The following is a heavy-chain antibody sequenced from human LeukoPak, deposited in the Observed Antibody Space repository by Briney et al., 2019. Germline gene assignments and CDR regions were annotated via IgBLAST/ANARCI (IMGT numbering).Heavy chain of an antibody. V-gene: IGHV1-2*02. CDR3: ARAIPPPYCGGDCPPDAFDI. CDR1: GYTFTGYY. J-gene: IGHJ3*02. CDR2: INPNSGGT. Sequence: ASVKVSCKASGYTFTGYYMHWVRQAPGQGLEWMGWINPNSGGTNYAQKFQGRVTMTRDTSISTAYMELSRLRSDDTAVYYCARAIPPPYCGGDCPPDAFDIWGQGTMVTVSS. D-gene: IGHD2-21*01.